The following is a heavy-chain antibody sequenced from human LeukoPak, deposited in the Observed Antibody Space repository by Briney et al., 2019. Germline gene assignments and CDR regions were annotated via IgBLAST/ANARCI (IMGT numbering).Heavy chain of an antibody. V-gene: IGHV1-69*13. CDR2: IIPIFGTA. CDR1: GGTFSSYA. CDR3: ASATLRCSGGSCYEMDV. D-gene: IGHD2-15*01. Sequence: ASVKVSCKASGGTFSSYAISWVRQAPGQGLEWMGGIIPIFGTANYAQKFQGRVTITADESASTAYMELSSLRSEDTAVYYCASATLRCSGGSCYEMDVWGKGTTVTVSS. J-gene: IGHJ6*04.